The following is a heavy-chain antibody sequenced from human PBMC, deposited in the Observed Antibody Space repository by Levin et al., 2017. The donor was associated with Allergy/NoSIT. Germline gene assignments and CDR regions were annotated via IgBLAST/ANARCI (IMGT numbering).Heavy chain of an antibody. J-gene: IGHJ3*02. Sequence: GESLKISCAASGFTFSGYTLNWVRQAPGKGLEWVSSISSSSTYIYYADSLKGRFTISRDDAKNSLSLQMNSLRVEDTAVYYCASDGSYDTLDIWGQGTMVTVPS. CDR1: GFTFSGYT. CDR2: ISSSSTYI. V-gene: IGHV3-21*01. D-gene: IGHD6-6*01. CDR3: ASDGSYDTLDI.